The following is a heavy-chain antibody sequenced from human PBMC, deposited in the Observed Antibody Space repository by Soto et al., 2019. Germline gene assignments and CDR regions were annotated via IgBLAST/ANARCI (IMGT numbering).Heavy chain of an antibody. D-gene: IGHD4-17*01. CDR2: ISLDGSNE. CDR1: GFTFSNYA. V-gene: IGHV3-30-3*01. J-gene: IGHJ6*02. Sequence: PGGSLRLSCAASGFTFSNYAMHWVRQAPGKGLEWVAIISLDGSNEHYADSVQGRFTISRDNSENTLYLPMNSLRADDTAVYYCARPAATVIFHSGMDVWGQGTTVTVSS. CDR3: ARPAATVIFHSGMDV.